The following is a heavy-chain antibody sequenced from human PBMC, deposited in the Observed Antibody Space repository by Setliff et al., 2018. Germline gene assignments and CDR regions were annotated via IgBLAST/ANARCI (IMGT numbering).Heavy chain of an antibody. V-gene: IGHV3-7*01. CDR1: GLSYTNDW. CDR2: INPHGSEK. D-gene: IGHD3-3*01. J-gene: IGHJ6*03. CDR3: ARAVTIFGVVTPIYFYYMDV. Sequence: PGGSLRLSCTASGLSYTNDWVSWVRQAPGKGLEWLASINPHGSEKYYADSVKGRFSISRDNAKNSLYLQMNSLRAEDTALFYCARAVTIFGVVTPIYFYYMDVWGKGTTVTVSS.